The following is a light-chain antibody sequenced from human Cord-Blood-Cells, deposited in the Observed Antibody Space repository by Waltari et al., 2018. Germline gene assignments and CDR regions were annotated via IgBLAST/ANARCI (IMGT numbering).Light chain of an antibody. CDR1: QSISSW. CDR2: DAS. Sequence: DIQMTQSPSTLSASVGARVTINSRASQSISSWLAWYQQKPGKAPKLLIYDASSLESGVPSRFSGSGSGTEFTLTISSLQPDDFATYYCQQYNSYSFGQGTKLEIK. J-gene: IGKJ2*01. CDR3: QQYNSYS. V-gene: IGKV1-5*01.